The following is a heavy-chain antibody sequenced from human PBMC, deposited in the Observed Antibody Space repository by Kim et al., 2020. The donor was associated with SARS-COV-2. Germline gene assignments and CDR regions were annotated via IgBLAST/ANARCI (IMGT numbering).Heavy chain of an antibody. V-gene: IGHV5-51*01. CDR2: DSDT. J-gene: IGHJ4*02. Sequence: DSDTRYRPSFQGQVTISADRSTSTVYLQWNSLKASDTAMYYCARRTDYFDSWGQGTQVTVSS. CDR3: ARRTDYFDS.